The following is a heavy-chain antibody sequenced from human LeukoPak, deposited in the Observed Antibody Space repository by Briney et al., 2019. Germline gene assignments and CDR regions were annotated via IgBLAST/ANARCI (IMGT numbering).Heavy chain of an antibody. J-gene: IGHJ6*02. CDR2: ISAYNGNT. CDR1: GYTFTSYG. D-gene: IGHD2-2*02. V-gene: IGHV1-18*01. Sequence: ASVKVSCKASGYTFTSYGISWVRQAPGQGLEWMGWISAYNGNTNYAQRLQGRVTMTTDTSTSTAYMELRSLRSDDTAVYYCARLAYCSSISCYMYYYYGMDVWGQGTTVTVSS. CDR3: ARLAYCSSISCYMYYYYGMDV.